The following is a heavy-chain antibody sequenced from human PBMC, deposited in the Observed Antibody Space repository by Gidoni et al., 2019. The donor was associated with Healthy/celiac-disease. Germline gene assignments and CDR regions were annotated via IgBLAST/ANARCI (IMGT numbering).Heavy chain of an antibody. CDR1: GFTFSSYS. CDR2: ISSSSSYI. V-gene: IGHV3-21*01. CDR3: ANLPINPGYYGMDV. J-gene: IGHJ6*02. Sequence: EVQLVESGGGLVKPGGSLRLSCAASGFTFSSYSMNWVRQAPGKGLEWVSSISSSSSYIYYADSVKGRFTISRDNAKNSLYLQMNSLRAEDTAVYYCANLPINPGYYGMDVWGQGTTVTVSS.